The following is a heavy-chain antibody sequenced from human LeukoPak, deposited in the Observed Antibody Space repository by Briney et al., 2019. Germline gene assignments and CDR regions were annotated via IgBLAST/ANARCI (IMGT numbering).Heavy chain of an antibody. CDR1: GCTFSNYP. J-gene: IGHJ4*02. CDR2: IIRIGGMA. D-gene: IGHD3-16*01. Sequence: SVKVSCKSSGCTFSNYPMAWVRQAPGQGLEWVGSIIRIGGMANYAQKFQGRVTFTAEESTSTAYMDLSSLTSEDTAVYYCAREGFGEWEQLPFVHWGQGTLVGVSS. V-gene: IGHV1-69*04. CDR3: AREGFGEWEQLPFVH.